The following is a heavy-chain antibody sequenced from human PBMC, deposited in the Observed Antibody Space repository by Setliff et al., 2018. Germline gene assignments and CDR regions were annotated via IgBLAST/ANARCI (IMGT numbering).Heavy chain of an antibody. CDR3: ARVCAYSYGFDY. V-gene: IGHV3-74*01. Sequence: GGSLRLSCAASGFTFSSYWMHWVRQAPGKGLVWVSRINTDGSSTSYADSVKGRFTISRDNAKNSLYLQMNSLRAEDTAVCYCARVCAYSYGFDYWGQGTPVTVSS. D-gene: IGHD3-16*01. CDR1: GFTFSSYW. CDR2: INTDGSST. J-gene: IGHJ4*02.